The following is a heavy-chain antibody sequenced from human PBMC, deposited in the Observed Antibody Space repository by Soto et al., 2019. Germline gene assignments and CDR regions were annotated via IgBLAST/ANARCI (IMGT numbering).Heavy chain of an antibody. V-gene: IGHV4-34*01. J-gene: IGHJ6*02. CDR1: GGSFSGYY. CDR2: INHSGST. Sequence: QVQLQQWGAGLLKPSETLSLTCAVYGGSFSGYYWSWIRQPPGKGLEWIGEINHSGSTNYHPSLKSRVTISVDTSKNQFSLKLSSVTAADTAVYYCARVSGIYYYGMDVWGQGTTVTVSS. CDR3: ARVSGIYYYGMDV. D-gene: IGHD3-10*01.